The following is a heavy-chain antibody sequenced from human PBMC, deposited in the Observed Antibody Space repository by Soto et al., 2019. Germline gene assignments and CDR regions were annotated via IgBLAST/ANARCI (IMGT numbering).Heavy chain of an antibody. CDR1: GYIFTSYY. CDR2: IYPGDSET. V-gene: IGHV5-51*01. Sequence: KVSCKASGYIFTSYYLHWVRQAPGQGLEWMGIIYPGDSETRYSPSFQGQVTISADKSISTAYLQWSSLKASDTAMYYCARHLRARPFDYWGQGTLVTVSS. CDR3: ARHLRARPFDY. J-gene: IGHJ4*02.